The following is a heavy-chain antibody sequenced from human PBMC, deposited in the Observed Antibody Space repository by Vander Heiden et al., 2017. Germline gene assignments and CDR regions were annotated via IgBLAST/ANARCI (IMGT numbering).Heavy chain of an antibody. D-gene: IGHD1-26*01. CDR2: ISGSSSNI. V-gene: IGHV3-48*02. CDR3: VRATFIVGALGYFDY. J-gene: IGHJ4*02. Sequence: EVQLVESGGGLVQPGGSLRLSCAASGFPFSTYSMNWVRQAPGKGLEWVSHISGSSSNIYYADSVKGRFTISRDNAKNSLYLQMNSLRDEDTAVYYCVRATFIVGALGYFDYWGQGTLVTVSS. CDR1: GFPFSTYS.